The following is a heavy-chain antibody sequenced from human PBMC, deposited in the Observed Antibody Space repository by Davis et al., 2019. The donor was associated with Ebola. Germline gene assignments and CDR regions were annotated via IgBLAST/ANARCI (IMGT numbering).Heavy chain of an antibody. V-gene: IGHV4-39*07. D-gene: IGHD3-22*01. CDR1: GGSISSGSYY. J-gene: IGHJ2*01. CDR2: ISHTGST. Sequence: GSLRLSCTVSGGSISSGSYYWSWIRQTPGKGLEWIGEISHTGSTTYSQSLKGRVTMSLDTSKNQFSLKVTSVTAADTAEYYCARARGYYYDSSGYYYVGWYFDLWGRGTLVTVSS. CDR3: ARARGYYYDSSGYYYVGWYFDL.